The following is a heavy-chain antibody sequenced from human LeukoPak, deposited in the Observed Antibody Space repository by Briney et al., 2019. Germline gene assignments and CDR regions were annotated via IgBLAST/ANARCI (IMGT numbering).Heavy chain of an antibody. D-gene: IGHD6-13*01. CDR3: ARVWQQLVRYPHFDY. CDR1: GGSISSGGYS. CDR2: IYTSGST. V-gene: IGHV4-61*02. Sequence: SQTLSLTCAVSGGSISSGGYSWSWIRQPAGKGLEWIGRIYTSGSTNYNPSLKSRVTMSVDTSKNQFSLKLSSVTAADTAVYYCARVWQQLVRYPHFDYWGQGTLVTVSS. J-gene: IGHJ4*02.